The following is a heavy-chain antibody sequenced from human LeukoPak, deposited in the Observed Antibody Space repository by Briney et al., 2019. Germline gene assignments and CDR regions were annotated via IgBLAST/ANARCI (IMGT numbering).Heavy chain of an antibody. CDR3: ARDVGAYGDYLPLNWFDL. CDR1: GGTFSSYA. CDR2: IIPIFGTA. J-gene: IGHJ5*02. V-gene: IGHV1-69*13. D-gene: IGHD4-17*01. Sequence: SVKVSCKASGGTFSSYAISWVRQAPGQGLEWMGGIIPIFGTANYAQKFQGRVTITADESTSTAYMELSSLRSEDTAVYYCARDVGAYGDYLPLNWFDLWGQGTLVTVSS.